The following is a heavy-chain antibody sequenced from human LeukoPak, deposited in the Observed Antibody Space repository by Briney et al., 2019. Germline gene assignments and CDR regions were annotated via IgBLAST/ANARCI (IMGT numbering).Heavy chain of an antibody. CDR1: GFTFSGYD. J-gene: IGHJ4*02. CDR3: AKDIAAAGGPCAY. Sequence: GGSLRLSCAVSGFTFSGYDMHWVRQAPGKGREWVALIRSDGSDKYYADSVKGRFTISRDNSKNTVLLQMNSLSAEDTAVYYCAKDIAAAGGPCAYWGRGTLVTVSS. V-gene: IGHV3-30*02. D-gene: IGHD6-13*01. CDR2: IRSDGSDK.